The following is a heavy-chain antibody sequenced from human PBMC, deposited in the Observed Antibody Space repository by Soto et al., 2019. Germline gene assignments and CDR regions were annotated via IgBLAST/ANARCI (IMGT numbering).Heavy chain of an antibody. J-gene: IGHJ6*02. CDR1: SGPSSSHN. V-gene: IGHV4-59*08. CDR3: VRQGVGNLHGLVDV. Sequence: QVQLQQSGPGLVKPSETLSLTCSVSSGPSSSHNWGWIRQPPGRGLEWIGYVYSTGGTSYNPSLKRRVTISAEPSTNHVPLTLTPVTAADTAVYYCVRQGVGNLHGLVDVWGQGTTVRVSS. CDR2: VYSTGGT. D-gene: IGHD1-1*01.